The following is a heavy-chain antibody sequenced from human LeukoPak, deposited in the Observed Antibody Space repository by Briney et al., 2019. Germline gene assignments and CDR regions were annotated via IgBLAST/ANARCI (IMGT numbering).Heavy chain of an antibody. Sequence: GGSLRLSCAASGFTFSTYSMNWVRQAPGKGLEWVSSISSSSAYIYFADSVKGRFTISRDNAKNSLYLQMNSLRAEDTAVYYCAKVEGTYWYFDLWGRGTLVTVSS. CDR2: ISSSSAYI. CDR1: GFTFSTYS. D-gene: IGHD3-10*01. J-gene: IGHJ2*01. CDR3: AKVEGTYWYFDL. V-gene: IGHV3-21*01.